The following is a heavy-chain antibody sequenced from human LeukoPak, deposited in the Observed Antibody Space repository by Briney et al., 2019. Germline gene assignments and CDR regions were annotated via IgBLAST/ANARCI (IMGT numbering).Heavy chain of an antibody. CDR3: ARDHSIVVVPAAFDP. V-gene: IGHV1-2*02. CDR2: INTNSGGM. Sequence: ASVKVSCKASGYIFTDYYVHWVRQAPGQGLEWMGWINTNSGGMKYAQKFQGRVTMTTDTSISTAYMEVSGVRSDDTAVYYCARDHSIVVVPAAFDPWGQGTLVTASS. D-gene: IGHD2-2*01. J-gene: IGHJ5*02. CDR1: GYIFTDYY.